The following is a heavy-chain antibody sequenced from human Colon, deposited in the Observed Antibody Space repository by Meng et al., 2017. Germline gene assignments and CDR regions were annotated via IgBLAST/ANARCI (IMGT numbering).Heavy chain of an antibody. J-gene: IGHJ5*02. Sequence: QVQLQRSGPGLVRPSETLSLTCTVSGASVSSDSHYWSWIRQSPGKGLEWIGYIYYTGNTNYNPSLASRVSMSLDTSKNHFSLHLTSVTAADTAIYYCARVNGDFDEAWFDPWGQGTLVTVSS. CDR3: ARVNGDFDEAWFDP. CDR1: GASVSSDSHY. D-gene: IGHD4-17*01. CDR2: IYYTGNT. V-gene: IGHV4-61*03.